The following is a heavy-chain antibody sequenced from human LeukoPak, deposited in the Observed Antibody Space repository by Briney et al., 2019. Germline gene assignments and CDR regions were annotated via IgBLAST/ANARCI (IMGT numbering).Heavy chain of an antibody. CDR1: GFTFSSYA. J-gene: IGHJ1*01. CDR3: AKDPNKYCSTTSCSGPSEH. CDR2: ISYDGSNK. V-gene: IGHV3-30*04. D-gene: IGHD2-2*01. Sequence: PGGSLRLSCAASGFTFSSYAMHWVRQAPGKGLEWVAVISYDGSNKYYADSVKGRLTISRDNSENTLYLQMNSLRAEDTALYYCAKDPNKYCSTTSCSGPSEHWGQGTLVTVSS.